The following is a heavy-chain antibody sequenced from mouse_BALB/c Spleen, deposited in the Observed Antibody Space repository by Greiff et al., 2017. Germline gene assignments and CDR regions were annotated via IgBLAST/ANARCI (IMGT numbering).Heavy chain of an antibody. D-gene: IGHD2-14*01. Sequence: EVHLVESGGGLVQPGGSRKLSCAASGFTFSSFGMHWVRQAPEKGLEWVAYISSGSSTIYYADTVKGRFTISRDNPKNTLFLQMTSLRSEDTAMYYCARDYRWFAYWGQGTLVTVSA. CDR1: GFTFSSFG. V-gene: IGHV5-17*02. CDR2: ISSGSSTI. J-gene: IGHJ3*01. CDR3: ARDYRWFAY.